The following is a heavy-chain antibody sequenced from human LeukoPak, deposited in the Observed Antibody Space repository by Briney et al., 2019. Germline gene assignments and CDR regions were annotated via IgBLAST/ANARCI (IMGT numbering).Heavy chain of an antibody. Sequence: SETLSLTCTVSGGSISSYYWSWIRQPPGKGLEWIGYIYYSGSTNYNPSLKSRVTISVDTSKNQFSLKLSSVTAADTAVYYCARGSYYYYYMDVWGKGTTVTVSS. J-gene: IGHJ6*03. V-gene: IGHV4-59*01. CDR2: IYYSGST. CDR1: GGSISSYY. CDR3: ARGSYYYYYMDV.